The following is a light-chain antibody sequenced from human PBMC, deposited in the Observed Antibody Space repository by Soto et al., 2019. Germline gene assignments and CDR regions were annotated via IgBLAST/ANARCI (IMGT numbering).Light chain of an antibody. J-gene: IGLJ3*02. CDR1: SSDVGGYNY. CDR3: SSYAGSNNLV. CDR2: EVS. Sequence: QSALTQPPSASGYPGQSVTISCTGTSSDVGGYNYVSWYQQHPGKAPKLMIYEVSKRPSWVPDRFSGSKSGNTASLTVSGLQSEDEADYYCSSYAGSNNLVFGGGTKLTVL. V-gene: IGLV2-8*01.